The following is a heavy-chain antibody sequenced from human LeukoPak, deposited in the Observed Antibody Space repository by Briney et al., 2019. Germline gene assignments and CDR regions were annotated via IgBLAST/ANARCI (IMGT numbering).Heavy chain of an antibody. CDR3: ARLGCSSTSCPGY. CDR1: GGSISSSSYY. Sequence: PSETLSLTCTVSGGSISSSSYYWGWIRQPPGKGLEWIGSIYYSGSTNYNPSLKGRVTISVDTSKNQFSLKLSSVTAADTAVYYCARLGCSSTSCPGYWGQGTLVTVSS. CDR2: IYYSGST. D-gene: IGHD2-2*01. J-gene: IGHJ4*02. V-gene: IGHV4-39*07.